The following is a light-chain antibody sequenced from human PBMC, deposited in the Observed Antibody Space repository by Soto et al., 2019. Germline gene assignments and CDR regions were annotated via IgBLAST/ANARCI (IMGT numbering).Light chain of an antibody. J-gene: IGKJ4*01. CDR2: ATS. Sequence: EIVLTQSPATLSVSPGERATLSCRASQSVGNNFAWYQQKPGQAPRLLIFATSTRATGVPARFSGSGSGTELTLTISSPQSEDFAVYYCQQYGDWPLTFGGGAKVEIE. V-gene: IGKV3-15*01. CDR1: QSVGNN. CDR3: QQYGDWPLT.